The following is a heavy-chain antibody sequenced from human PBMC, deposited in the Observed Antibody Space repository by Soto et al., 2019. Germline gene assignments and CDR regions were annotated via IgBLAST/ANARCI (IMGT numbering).Heavy chain of an antibody. Sequence: QITLKESGPTLVTPRQTLTLTCTFSGFSLDTRGVGVGWVRQPPGKALEWLALIYGNDEQRLNPSLQSRLTIAKDTPKSQVVLTRTNMDPVDTATNFCAHRLSAAGLFDHWGQGTLASVSS. J-gene: IGHJ5*02. D-gene: IGHD6-13*01. CDR3: AHRLSAAGLFDH. CDR2: IYGNDEQ. V-gene: IGHV2-5*01. CDR1: GFSLDTRGVG.